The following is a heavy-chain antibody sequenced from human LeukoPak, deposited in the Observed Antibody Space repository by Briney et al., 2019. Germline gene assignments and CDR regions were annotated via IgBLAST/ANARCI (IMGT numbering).Heavy chain of an antibody. CDR2: INPNGGST. CDR1: GYTFTDYY. CDR3: ARGPRNWGSLDAWYFDL. Sequence: ASVKVSCKASGYTFTDYYINWVRQAPGQGLEWMGIINPNGGSTSYAQKFQGRVTMTRDTSTSTAYMELSSLTSKDTAVYYCARGPRNWGSLDAWYFDLWGRGTLVTVSS. J-gene: IGHJ2*01. D-gene: IGHD7-27*01. V-gene: IGHV1-46*01.